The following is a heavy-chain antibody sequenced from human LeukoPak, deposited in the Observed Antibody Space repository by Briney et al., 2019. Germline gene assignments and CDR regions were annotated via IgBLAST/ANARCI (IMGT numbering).Heavy chain of an antibody. Sequence: GGSLRLSCAASGFTFSSYAMSWVRQAPGKGLEWVSAISGSGGSTYYADSVKGRFTISRDNSKNTLYLQMNSLRAEDTAVYYCAKDIRGWLQLHSPFDYWGQGTLVTVSS. CDR2: ISGSGGST. V-gene: IGHV3-23*01. D-gene: IGHD5-24*01. J-gene: IGHJ4*02. CDR1: GFTFSSYA. CDR3: AKDIRGWLQLHSPFDY.